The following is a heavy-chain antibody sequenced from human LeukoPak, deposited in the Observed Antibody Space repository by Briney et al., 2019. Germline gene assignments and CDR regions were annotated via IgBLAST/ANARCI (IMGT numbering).Heavy chain of an antibody. CDR2: IYYSGNT. V-gene: IGHV4-39*01. Sequence: SETLSLTCTVSGGSISSSDYYWAWIRQPPGRSLEWIGSIYYSGNTHYNPSLKSRVTISVDTSKNQFSLKLSSVTAADTAVYYCARQGLIVMAGEGDLDYWGQGTLVTVSS. D-gene: IGHD5-24*01. CDR3: ARQGLIVMAGEGDLDY. CDR1: GGSISSSDYY. J-gene: IGHJ4*02.